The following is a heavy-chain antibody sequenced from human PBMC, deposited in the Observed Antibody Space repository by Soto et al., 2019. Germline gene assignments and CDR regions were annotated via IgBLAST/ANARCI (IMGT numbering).Heavy chain of an antibody. Sequence: EVQLLESGGGLVQPGGSLRLSCAASGFTFSTYALSWVRQAPGKGLEWVSGITGNGGSTDYADSVQGRFTISRDNSKNTLYLQMNSLRAEDTAVYYGANVSSCTITVGYDYWGQGTLVTVSS. V-gene: IGHV3-23*01. D-gene: IGHD5-12*01. CDR2: ITGNGGST. CDR1: GFTFSTYA. CDR3: ANVSSCTITVGYDY. J-gene: IGHJ4*02.